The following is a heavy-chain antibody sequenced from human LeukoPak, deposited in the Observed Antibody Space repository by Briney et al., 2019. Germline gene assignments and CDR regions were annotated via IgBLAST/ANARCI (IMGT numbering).Heavy chain of an antibody. CDR2: INPNSGGT. J-gene: IGHJ3*02. V-gene: IGHV1-2*02. CDR1: VYTFTGYY. CDR3: ARRGGYGDLPDAFDI. Sequence: GASVKVSCKASVYTFTGYYMHWVRQAPGQGLEWMGWINPNSGGTNYAQKFQGRVTMTRDTSISTAYMELSRLRSDDTAVYYCARRGGYGDLPDAFDIWGQGTMVTVSS. D-gene: IGHD4-17*01.